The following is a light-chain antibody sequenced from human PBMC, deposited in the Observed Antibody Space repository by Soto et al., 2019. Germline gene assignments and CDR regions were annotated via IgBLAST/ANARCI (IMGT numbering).Light chain of an antibody. Sequence: QSVVTQPASVSGSPGQSMTISCTGTSSDVGSYNLVSWYQQHPGKAPKLMIYEGSKRPSGVSNRFSGSKSGNTASLTISGLQAEDEADHYCCSYAGSSTYVFGTGTKVTVL. CDR2: EGS. CDR3: CSYAGSSTYV. CDR1: SSDVGSYNL. V-gene: IGLV2-23*01. J-gene: IGLJ1*01.